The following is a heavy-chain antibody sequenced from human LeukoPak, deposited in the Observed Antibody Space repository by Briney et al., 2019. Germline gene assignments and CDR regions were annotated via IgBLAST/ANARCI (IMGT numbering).Heavy chain of an antibody. CDR3: ARDKRGPFFH. CDR2: ISAYNGNT. CDR1: GYTFTSYG. V-gene: IGHV1-18*01. J-gene: IGHJ4*02. D-gene: IGHD3-10*01. Sequence: ASLKVSCKPSGYTFTSYGISRVPQAPGPGLECMGWISAYNGNTNYAQTLQRRVTMTTDTSTSTAYMELRSLRSDDTAVYYCARDKRGPFFHWGQGTLVTVSS.